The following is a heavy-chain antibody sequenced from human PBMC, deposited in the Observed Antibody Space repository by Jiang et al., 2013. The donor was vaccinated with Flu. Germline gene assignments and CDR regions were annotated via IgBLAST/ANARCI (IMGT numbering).Heavy chain of an antibody. Sequence: SGGSISSGGYPGGGSASTQGRAWSGFKNIYYNGSTSYNLSLKSRVTISIDTSKNQFSLKVNSVTAADTAVYYCATTMIVVVDSALFDYWGQGTLVTVSS. CDR1: GGSISSGGYP. V-gene: IGHV4-31*02. J-gene: IGHJ4*02. CDR3: ATTMIVVVDSALFDY. D-gene: IGHD3-22*01. CDR2: IYYNGST.